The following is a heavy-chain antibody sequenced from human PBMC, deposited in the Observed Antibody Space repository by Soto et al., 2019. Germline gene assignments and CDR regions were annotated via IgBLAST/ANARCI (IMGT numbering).Heavy chain of an antibody. J-gene: IGHJ6*02. CDR1: GGSISSGDYY. D-gene: IGHD2-2*01. V-gene: IGHV4-30-4*01. CDR3: ARAPLDIVVVPAAIPQYYYYYYGMDV. Sequence: SETLSLTCTVSGGSISSGDYYWSWIRQPPGKGLEWIGYIYYSGSTYYNPSLKSRVTISVDTSKNQFSLKLSSVTAADTAVYYCARAPLDIVVVPAAIPQYYYYYYGMDVWGQWTTVTVSS. CDR2: IYYSGST.